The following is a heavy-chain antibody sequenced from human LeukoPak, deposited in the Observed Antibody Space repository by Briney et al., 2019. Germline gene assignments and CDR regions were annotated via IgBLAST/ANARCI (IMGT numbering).Heavy chain of an antibody. J-gene: IGHJ6*03. D-gene: IGHD2-8*02. CDR1: GFTFSDYA. CDR2: ISGSGDKT. Sequence: GGSLRLSCAASGFTFSDYAMSWVRQAPGGGLEWVSAISGSGDKTFHADSVKGRFTTSRDNSKNTLSLQMSSLRVEDSAVYFCAKDTSAWWSHRAYMNVCGTGTTVTVSS. CDR3: AKDTSAWWSHRAYMNV. V-gene: IGHV3-23*01.